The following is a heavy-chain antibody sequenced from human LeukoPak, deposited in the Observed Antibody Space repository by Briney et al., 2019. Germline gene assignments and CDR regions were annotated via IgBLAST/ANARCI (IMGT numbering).Heavy chain of an antibody. CDR2: INPNSGGT. CDR3: ARDQRYCSSSSCPWEPFDY. Sequence: ASVKVSCKASGYTFSDYYMHWVRQAPGQGLEWMGWINPNSGGTNYAQKFEGRVTMTRDTSITTAYMELSRLTSDDTAVYYCARDQRYCSSSSCPWEPFDYWGQGTLVTVSS. V-gene: IGHV1-2*02. J-gene: IGHJ4*02. D-gene: IGHD2-2*01. CDR1: GYTFSDYY.